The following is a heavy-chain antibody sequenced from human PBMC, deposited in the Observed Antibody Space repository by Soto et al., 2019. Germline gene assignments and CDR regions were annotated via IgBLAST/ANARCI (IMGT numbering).Heavy chain of an antibody. CDR1: ADTFTSYD. D-gene: IGHD3-3*01. CDR3: ARSFGVVTSYYYYYGMDV. Sequence: ASVKVSCKAPADTFTSYDINWVRQATGQGLEWMGWMNPNSGNTGYAQKFQGRVTMTRNTSISTAYMELSSLRSEDTAVYYCARSFGVVTSYYYYYGMDVWGQGTTVTVSS. V-gene: IGHV1-8*01. CDR2: MNPNSGNT. J-gene: IGHJ6*02.